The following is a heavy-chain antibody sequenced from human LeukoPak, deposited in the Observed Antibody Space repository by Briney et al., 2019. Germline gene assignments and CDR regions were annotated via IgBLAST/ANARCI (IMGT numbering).Heavy chain of an antibody. J-gene: IGHJ4*02. V-gene: IGHV3-64D*06. CDR1: GFTFSTYA. CDR2: ISSNGCST. D-gene: IGHD6-19*01. Sequence: GGSLRLSCSASGFTFSTYAMHWVRQAPGKGLEYVSAISSNGCSTYFADSVKARFSISRDDSKNTLDLQMSSLRAEDTAVYYCAKVSSSGWHEGDSFDYWGQGTLVTVSS. CDR3: AKVSSSGWHEGDSFDY.